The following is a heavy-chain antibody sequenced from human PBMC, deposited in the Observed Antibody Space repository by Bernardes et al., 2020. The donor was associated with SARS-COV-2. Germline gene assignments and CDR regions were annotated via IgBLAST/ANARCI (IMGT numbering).Heavy chain of an antibody. CDR2: ISGRGDST. Sequence: GSLRLSCAASGFSFSGYGMTWVRQAPGKGLQWVSGISGRGDSTYYADSVKGRFTISRDNSMNTLYLLMKALRAEDTAVYYCAKHSGTATSDFDYWGQGTLVTVSS. CDR3: AKHSGTATSDFDY. J-gene: IGHJ4*02. D-gene: IGHD2-2*01. CDR1: GFSFSGYG. V-gene: IGHV3-23*01.